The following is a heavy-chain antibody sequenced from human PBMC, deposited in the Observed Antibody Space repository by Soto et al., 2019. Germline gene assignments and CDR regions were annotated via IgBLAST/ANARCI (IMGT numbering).Heavy chain of an antibody. J-gene: IGHJ5*02. V-gene: IGHV4-39*01. D-gene: IGHD3-10*01. CDR2: IYYSGST. CDR3: ARQSGHVLLWFGDSNWFDP. Sequence: SETLSLTCTVSGGSISSSSYYWGWIRQPPGKGLEWIGSIYYSGSTYYNPSLKSRVTISVDTSKNQFSLKLSSVTAADTAVYYCARQSGHVLLWFGDSNWFDPWGQGTLVTVSS. CDR1: GGSISSSSYY.